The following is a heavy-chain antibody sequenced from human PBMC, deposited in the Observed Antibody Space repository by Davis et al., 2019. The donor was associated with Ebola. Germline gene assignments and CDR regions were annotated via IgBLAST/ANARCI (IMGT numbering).Heavy chain of an antibody. J-gene: IGHJ4*02. CDR1: DTISRYY. CDR3: ARWGYDYDRGSYRYKGFDY. D-gene: IGHD3-16*02. CDR2: IYYSGTT. V-gene: IGHV4-59*08. Sequence: SETLSLTCTVSDTISRYYWSWIRRSPGKGLEWIGSIYYSGTTNYNPSLKSRVTMSVDTSKNQFSLKMHSVTAADTAMYYCARWGYDYDRGSYRYKGFDYWGQGILVTVSS.